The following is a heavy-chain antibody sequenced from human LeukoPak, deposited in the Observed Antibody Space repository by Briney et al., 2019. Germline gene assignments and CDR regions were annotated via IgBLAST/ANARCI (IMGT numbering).Heavy chain of an antibody. CDR2: FYYSGST. CDR1: GGSISSSSYY. J-gene: IGHJ4*02. V-gene: IGHV4-39*01. Sequence: PSETLSLTCTVSGGSISSSSYYWDWIRQPPGKGLEWIGSFYYSGSTYYNPSLRSRLTISVDTSKNQFSLKLSSVTAADTAVYYCARRDIVVTGGFYWGQGTLVTVSS. CDR3: ARRDIVVTGGFY. D-gene: IGHD2-15*01.